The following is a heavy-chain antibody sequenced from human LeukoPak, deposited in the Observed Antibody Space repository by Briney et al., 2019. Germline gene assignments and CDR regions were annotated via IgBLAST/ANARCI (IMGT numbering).Heavy chain of an antibody. CDR2: IIPIFGTA. V-gene: IGHV1-69*13. CDR3: ARTNYDYVWGSYQNWFDP. Sequence: SVKVSCKASGGTFSSYAISWVRQAPGQGLEWMGGIIPIFGTANDAQKFQGRVTITADESTSTAYMELSSLRSEDTAVYYCARTNYDYVWGSYQNWFDPWGQGTLVTVSS. CDR1: GGTFSSYA. D-gene: IGHD3-16*02. J-gene: IGHJ5*02.